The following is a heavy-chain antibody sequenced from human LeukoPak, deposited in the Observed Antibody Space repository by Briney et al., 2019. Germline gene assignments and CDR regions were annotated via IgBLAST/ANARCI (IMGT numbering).Heavy chain of an antibody. CDR1: GGSFSTYY. D-gene: IGHD1-1*01. V-gene: IGHV4-34*01. J-gene: IGHJ4*03. Sequence: PSETLSLTCAVYGGSFSTYYWSWIRQSPGKRLEWIAEINHRGDTNYNPSVKSRVTISVDTSKNQFSLKVRSLTAADTAVYYCARGPTISETGYFDFWGQGTLVTVSS. CDR3: ARGPTISETGYFDF. CDR2: INHRGDT.